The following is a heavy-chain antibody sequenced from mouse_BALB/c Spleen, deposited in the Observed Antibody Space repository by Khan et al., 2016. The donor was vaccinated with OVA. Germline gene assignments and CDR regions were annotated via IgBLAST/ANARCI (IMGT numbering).Heavy chain of an antibody. CDR2: INTHSGVP. CDR3: AGEGAAYYRDEGGAIEY. J-gene: IGHJ4*01. Sequence: QVQLQQSGPELKKPGETVRISCKASGYTFTTAGIQWVQKMPGKGLKWIGWINTHSGVPKYAEDFKGRFAFSLEISVSTAYLQITNLKNEDTATYVSAGEGAAYYRDEGGAIEYWGQGTSVTVSS. V-gene: IGHV9-4*02. D-gene: IGHD2-12*01. CDR1: GYTFTTAG.